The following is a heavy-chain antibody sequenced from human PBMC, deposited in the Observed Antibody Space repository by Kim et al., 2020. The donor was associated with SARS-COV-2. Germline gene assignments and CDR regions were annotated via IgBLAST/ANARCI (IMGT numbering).Heavy chain of an antibody. J-gene: IGHJ5*02. Sequence: TSYNPSLSRRLTLSVDPSKNHFSLTLSSVTAADTAVYYCAGELSYSFDPWGQGTLVTVSS. D-gene: IGHD2-15*01. CDR2: T. CDR3: AGELSYSFDP. V-gene: IGHV4-31*02.